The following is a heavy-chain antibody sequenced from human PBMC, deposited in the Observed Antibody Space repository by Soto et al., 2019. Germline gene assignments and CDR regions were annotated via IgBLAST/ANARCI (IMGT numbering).Heavy chain of an antibody. D-gene: IGHD2-15*01. CDR2: IIPIFGTA. V-gene: IGHV1-69*13. J-gene: IGHJ6*02. CDR1: GGTFSSYA. Sequence: ASVKVSCKASGGTFSSYAISWVRRAPGQGLEWMGGIIPIFGTANYAQKFQGRVTITADESTSTAYMELSSLRSEDTAVYYCARAWKIGYCSGGSCYSDYYYGMDVWGQGTTVTVSS. CDR3: ARAWKIGYCSGGSCYSDYYYGMDV.